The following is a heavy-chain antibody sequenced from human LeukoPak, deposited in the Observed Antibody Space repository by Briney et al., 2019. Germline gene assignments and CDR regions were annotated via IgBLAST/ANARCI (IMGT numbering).Heavy chain of an antibody. V-gene: IGHV1-24*01. D-gene: IGHD3-22*01. CDR2: FDPEDGET. CDR1: GYTLTELS. CDR3: ARTPLDSVVVVT. Sequence: ASVKVSCKVSGYTLTELSMHWVRQAPGKGLEWMGGFDPEDGETIYAQKLQGRVTMTTDTSTSTAYMELRSLRSDDTAVYYCARTPLDSVVVVTWGQGTLVTVSS. J-gene: IGHJ5*02.